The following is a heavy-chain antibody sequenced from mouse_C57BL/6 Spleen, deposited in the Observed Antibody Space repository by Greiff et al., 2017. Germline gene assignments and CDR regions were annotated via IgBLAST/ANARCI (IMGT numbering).Heavy chain of an antibody. CDR1: GYTFTSYW. CDR2: IHPNSGST. D-gene: IGHD2-4*01. CDR3: ALIYYDYAWLAY. Sequence: QVQLQQPGAELVKPGASVKLSCKASGYTFTSYWMHWVKQRPGQGLEWIGMIHPNSGSTNYNEKFKSKATLTVDKSSSTAYMQLSSLTSEDSAVYYCALIYYDYAWLAYWGQGTLVTVSA. V-gene: IGHV1-64*01. J-gene: IGHJ3*01.